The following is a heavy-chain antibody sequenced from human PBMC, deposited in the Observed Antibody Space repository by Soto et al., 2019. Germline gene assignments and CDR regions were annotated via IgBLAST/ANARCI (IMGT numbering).Heavy chain of an antibody. J-gene: IGHJ6*02. Sequence: RWSLRLCCSASVFTFSSYGMHWFRQAPGKGLEWVAVIWYDGSNKYYADSVKGRFTISRDTSKKKLYLQMNSLRAEDTAVYYCARDPSIAAAGGPLKWELNPLYNMDVWGQGTTVTVSS. V-gene: IGHV3-33*01. CDR1: VFTFSSYG. CDR2: IWYDGSNK. D-gene: IGHD6-13*01. CDR3: ARDPSIAAAGGPLKWELNPLYNMDV.